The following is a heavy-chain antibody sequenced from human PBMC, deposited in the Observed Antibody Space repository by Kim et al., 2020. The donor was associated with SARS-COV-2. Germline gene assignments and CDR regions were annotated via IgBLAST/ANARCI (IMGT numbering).Heavy chain of an antibody. CDR2: INSDGSST. CDR1: GFTFSSYW. V-gene: IGHV3-74*01. Sequence: GGSLRLSCAASGFTFSSYWMHWVRQAPGKGLVWVSRINSDGSSTSYADSVKGRFTISRDNAKNTLYLQMNSLRAEDTAVYYCARRANSSGPSYYYYYYGMDVWGQGTTVTVSS. CDR3: ARRANSSGPSYYYYYYGMDV. D-gene: IGHD6-19*01. J-gene: IGHJ6*02.